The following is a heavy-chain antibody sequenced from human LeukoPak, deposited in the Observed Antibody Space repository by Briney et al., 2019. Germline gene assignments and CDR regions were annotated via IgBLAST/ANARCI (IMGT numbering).Heavy chain of an antibody. V-gene: IGHV4-59*12. CDR3: ARVVGATTYYFDY. Sequence: PSETLSLTCTVSGGSISSYYWSWIRQPPGKGLEWIGYIYYSGSTNYNPSLKSRVTISVDTSKNQFSLKLSSVTAADTAVYYCARVVGATTYYFDYWGQGTLVTVSS. CDR2: IYYSGST. CDR1: GGSISSYY. D-gene: IGHD1-26*01. J-gene: IGHJ4*02.